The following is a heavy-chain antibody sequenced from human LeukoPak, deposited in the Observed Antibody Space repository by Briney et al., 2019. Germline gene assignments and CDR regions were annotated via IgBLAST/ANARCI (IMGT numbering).Heavy chain of an antibody. D-gene: IGHD4-17*01. Sequence: PGGSLRLSCAASGFTVSSNYMSWVRQAPGKGLEWVSVICSGGSTYYADSVKGRFTISRDNSKNTLYLQMNSLRAEDTAVYYCARDYGPLTDAFDIWGQGTMVTVSS. CDR1: GFTVSSNY. CDR2: ICSGGST. J-gene: IGHJ3*02. CDR3: ARDYGPLTDAFDI. V-gene: IGHV3-53*01.